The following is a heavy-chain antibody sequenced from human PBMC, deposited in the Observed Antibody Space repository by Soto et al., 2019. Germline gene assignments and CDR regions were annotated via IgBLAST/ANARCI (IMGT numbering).Heavy chain of an antibody. Sequence: GGSLRLSCAASGFTFISYGMSWVRQAPGKGLEWVSAISGSGGSTYYADSVKGRFTISRDNSKNTLYLQMNSLRAEDTAVYYCANFFTPRVPAATHLDYWGQGTLLTVSS. CDR3: ANFFTPRVPAATHLDY. D-gene: IGHD2-2*01. CDR2: ISGSGGST. V-gene: IGHV3-23*01. J-gene: IGHJ4*02. CDR1: GFTFISYG.